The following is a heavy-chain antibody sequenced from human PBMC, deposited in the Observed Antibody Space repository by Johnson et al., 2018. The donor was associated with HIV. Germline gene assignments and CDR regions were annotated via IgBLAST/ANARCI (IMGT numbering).Heavy chain of an antibody. Sequence: VQLVESGGGLVQPGGSLRLSCAASGFTFSSYWMSWVRQAPGKGLEWVANIKQDGSEQYYVDSVKGRFTISRDNAKNSLYLQMNSLRAEDTAVYYCARDLGYNFWSGYRDDAFDIWGQGTMVTVSS. CDR3: ARDLGYNFWSGYRDDAFDI. CDR1: GFTFSSYW. D-gene: IGHD3-3*01. V-gene: IGHV3-7*01. CDR2: IKQDGSEQ. J-gene: IGHJ3*02.